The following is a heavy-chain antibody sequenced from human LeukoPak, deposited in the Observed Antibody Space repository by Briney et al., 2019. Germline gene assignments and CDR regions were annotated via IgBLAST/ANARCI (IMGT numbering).Heavy chain of an antibody. CDR1: GFTFSSYI. J-gene: IGHJ4*02. CDR3: AREPGYSGYDGGERFDY. D-gene: IGHD5-12*01. V-gene: IGHV3-48*04. Sequence: GGSLRLSCGASGFTFSSYIMNWVRQAPGKGLEWVSYISNSSSTVYYADSVKGRFTVSRDNAKNSLYLQMNSLRAEDTAVYYCAREPGYSGYDGGERFDYWGQGTLVTVSS. CDR2: ISNSSSTV.